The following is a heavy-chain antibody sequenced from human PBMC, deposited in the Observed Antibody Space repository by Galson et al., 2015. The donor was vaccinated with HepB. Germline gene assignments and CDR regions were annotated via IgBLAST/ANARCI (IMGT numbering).Heavy chain of an antibody. CDR3: ARDLSRSSGLDY. D-gene: IGHD1-26*01. Sequence: SLRLSCAASGFTFSSYWMHWVRQAPGKGLVWVSRVNSDGSSTSYADSVKGRFTISRDNAKNTLYLQMNSLRAEDTAVYYCARDLSRSSGLDYWGQGTLVTVSS. J-gene: IGHJ4*02. V-gene: IGHV3-74*01. CDR2: VNSDGSST. CDR1: GFTFSSYW.